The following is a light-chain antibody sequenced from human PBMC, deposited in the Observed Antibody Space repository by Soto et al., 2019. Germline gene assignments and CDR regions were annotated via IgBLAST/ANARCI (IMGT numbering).Light chain of an antibody. J-gene: IGKJ4*01. V-gene: IGKV1-27*01. CDR2: AAS. CDR3: QKYDDAPLS. CDR1: RGIGNY. Sequence: DIQMTQSPSSLSASVGDRVTITCRASRGIGNYLAWYQQKPGKVPKLLIYAASTLQSGVSSRFSGSGSGTDFTLTISSLQPGDVATYYCQKYDDAPLSFGGETKVEI.